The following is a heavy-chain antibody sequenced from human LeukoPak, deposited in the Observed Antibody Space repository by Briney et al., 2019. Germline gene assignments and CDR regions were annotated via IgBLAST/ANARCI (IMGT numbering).Heavy chain of an antibody. Sequence: PGGSLRLSCAASGFTFSRYAMSWVRQAPGKGLDWVSGISGSGDSTYSADSAKGRLTISRDNSKNTVSLQMSSLRAEDTAAYYCARLPGGSGYSDTYRFDYWGQGTLVTVSS. CDR3: ARLPGGSGYSDTYRFDY. CDR1: GFTFSRYA. V-gene: IGHV3-23*01. J-gene: IGHJ4*02. CDR2: ISGSGDST. D-gene: IGHD3-3*01.